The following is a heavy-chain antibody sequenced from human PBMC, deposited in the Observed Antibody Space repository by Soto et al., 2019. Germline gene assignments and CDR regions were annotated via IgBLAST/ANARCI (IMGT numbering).Heavy chain of an antibody. Sequence: SETLSLTCTVSGGSITSSSYYWGWIRQPPGKGLEWIGTIFHGGTTYYNPSLKSRVAISVDTSKNQFSLNLRSVTAADTAMYYCARRAGVKQINNYFDSCGPGTPVTVSS. V-gene: IGHV4-39*01. D-gene: IGHD3-10*01. CDR1: GGSITSSSYY. CDR2: IFHGGTT. CDR3: ARRAGVKQINNYFDS. J-gene: IGHJ5*01.